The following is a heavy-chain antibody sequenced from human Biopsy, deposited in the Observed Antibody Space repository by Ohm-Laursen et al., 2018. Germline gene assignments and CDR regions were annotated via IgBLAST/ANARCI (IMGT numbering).Heavy chain of an antibody. Sequence: GTLSLTCTVSGDSIGTFYWNWIRQSPGKGLEWIGHVYNGGITNYNPSLKSRVTISKDTSKNQFSLQVNSVTAADTAVYYCARTPRDSFWSGSYKRGLWFDPWGQGTLVIVSS. V-gene: IGHV4-59*01. CDR1: GDSIGTFY. D-gene: IGHD3-3*01. CDR3: ARTPRDSFWSGSYKRGLWFDP. J-gene: IGHJ5*02. CDR2: VYNGGIT.